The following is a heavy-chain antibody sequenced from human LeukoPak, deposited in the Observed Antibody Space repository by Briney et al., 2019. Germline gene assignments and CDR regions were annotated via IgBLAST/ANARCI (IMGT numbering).Heavy chain of an antibody. D-gene: IGHD6-13*01. CDR1: GGSISSYY. CDR2: IYYSGST. Sequence: PSETLSLTCIVSGGSISSYYWSWIRQPPGKGLEWIGYIYYSGSTSYNPSLKSRVTISVDTSKNHFSLKVTSVTAADTAVYYCARGPELAAGSNFDYWGQGILVTVSS. V-gene: IGHV4-59*01. CDR3: ARGPELAAGSNFDY. J-gene: IGHJ4*02.